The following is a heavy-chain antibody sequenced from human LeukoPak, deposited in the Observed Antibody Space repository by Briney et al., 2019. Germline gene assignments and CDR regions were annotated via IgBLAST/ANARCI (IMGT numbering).Heavy chain of an antibody. CDR3: ARASPIYPFDY. Sequence: PSETLSLTCAVYGGSFSGYSWSWIRQPPGKGLEWIGDINDSGSTYYNPSLKSRVTISVDTSKNQFSLKLGSVTAVDTAMYYCARASPIYPFDYWGQGTLVTVSS. CDR1: GGSFSGYS. V-gene: IGHV4-34*01. D-gene: IGHD5-24*01. J-gene: IGHJ4*02. CDR2: INDSGST.